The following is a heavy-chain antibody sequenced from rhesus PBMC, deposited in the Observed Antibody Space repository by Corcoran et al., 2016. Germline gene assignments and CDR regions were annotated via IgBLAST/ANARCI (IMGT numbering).Heavy chain of an antibody. D-gene: IGHD3-16*01. Sequence: QVQLQESGPPVVKPSETLSLTCTVSGGPISSGNWWGWIRQSPGKGLEWVGGIYGIGGTTEYNPSLRGRVTFSIDPSRNQFSLKLRSVTAADTAVYYCVRRSGSYDFDYWGQGVLVTVSS. CDR1: GGPISSGNW. CDR2: IYGIGGTT. J-gene: IGHJ4*01. V-gene: IGHV4-93*02. CDR3: VRRSGSYDFDY.